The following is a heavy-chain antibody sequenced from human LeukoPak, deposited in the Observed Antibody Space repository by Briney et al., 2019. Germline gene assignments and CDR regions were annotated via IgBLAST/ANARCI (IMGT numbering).Heavy chain of an antibody. CDR3: ARVRVLRLLDDGSNYYGMDV. Sequence: ASVKVSCKASGYTFTSYYMHWVRQAPGQGLEWMGIINPSGGSTSYAQKFQGRVTMTRDTSTSTVYMELSSLRSEDTAVYYCARVRVLRLLDDGSNYYGMDVWGQGTTVTVSS. V-gene: IGHV1-46*01. CDR1: GYTFTSYY. J-gene: IGHJ6*02. CDR2: INPSGGST. D-gene: IGHD3-3*01.